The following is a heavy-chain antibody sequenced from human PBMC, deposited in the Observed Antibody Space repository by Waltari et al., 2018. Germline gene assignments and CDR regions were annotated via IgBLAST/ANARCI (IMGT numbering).Heavy chain of an antibody. CDR1: GGSISSYY. CDR2: IYYSGST. CDR3: ARLNCSSTSCYRAYYYYYMDV. D-gene: IGHD2-2*01. Sequence: QVQLQESGPGLVKPSETLSLTCTVSGGSISSYYWSWIRQPPGTGLEWIGYIYYSGSTNYNPSLKSRVTISVDTSKNQFSLKLSSVTAADTAVYYCARLNCSSTSCYRAYYYYYMDVWGKGTTVTISS. J-gene: IGHJ6*03. V-gene: IGHV4-59*08.